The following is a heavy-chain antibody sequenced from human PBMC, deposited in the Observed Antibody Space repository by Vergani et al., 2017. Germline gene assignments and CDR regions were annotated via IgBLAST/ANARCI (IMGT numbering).Heavy chain of an antibody. V-gene: IGHV4-34*01. CDR2: IDHTGRP. CDR1: GGPFTSYH. CDR3: ARVNTEANGHLYYYYYMDV. D-gene: IGHD2-8*01. Sequence: QVQLQQWGGGLLKPSETLSLTCVVNGGPFTSYHWTWIRQSPGEGLGWVGDIDHTGRPNYNPSLKSQLTMSVDKSRNQFSLPLNSVTGTDTAIYFCARVNTEANGHLYYYYYMDVWGEGTAVA. J-gene: IGHJ6*03.